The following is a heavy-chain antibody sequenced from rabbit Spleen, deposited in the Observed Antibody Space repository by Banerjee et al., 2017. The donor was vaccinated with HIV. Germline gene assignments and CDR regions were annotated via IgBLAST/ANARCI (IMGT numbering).Heavy chain of an antibody. CDR3: ARDTGSSFSTYGMDL. CDR1: GLDFSSSYW. J-gene: IGHJ6*01. CDR2: MQTASGST. Sequence: QQQLEESGGGLVQPEGSLTLTCTASGLDFSSSYWIYWVRQAPGKGLELIAWMQTASGSTVYARWAKGRFTISKTSSTTMTLQMTSLTVADTGTYFCARDTGSSFSTYGMDLWGPGTLVTVS. D-gene: IGHD8-1*01. V-gene: IGHV1S45*01.